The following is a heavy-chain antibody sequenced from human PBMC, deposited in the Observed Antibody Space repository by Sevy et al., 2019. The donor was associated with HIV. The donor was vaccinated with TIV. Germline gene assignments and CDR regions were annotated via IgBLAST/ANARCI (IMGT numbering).Heavy chain of an antibody. CDR2: IWYDGSNK. Sequence: GGSLRLSCAASGFTFSSYGMHWVRQAPGKGLEWVTVIWYDGSNKYYADSVKGRFTISRDNSKNTLYLQMYSLRAEDTAVYYCAREGYCSSTSCYGDYYYYYGMDVWGQGTTVTVSS. V-gene: IGHV3-33*01. CDR1: GFTFSSYG. J-gene: IGHJ6*02. D-gene: IGHD2-2*01. CDR3: AREGYCSSTSCYGDYYYYYGMDV.